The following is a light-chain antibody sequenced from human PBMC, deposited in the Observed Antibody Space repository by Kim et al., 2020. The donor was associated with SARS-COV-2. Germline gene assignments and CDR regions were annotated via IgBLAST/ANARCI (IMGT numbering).Light chain of an antibody. CDR2: KAS. J-gene: IGKJ1*01. V-gene: IGKV1-5*03. Sequence: ASVGDRVTMTCRASQSIGIWLAWYQQKPGKAPKVLVYKASSLERGVPSRFSGTGSGTEFTLTISSLQPDDFATYHCQQYHSSLWTFGQGTKVDIK. CDR3: QQYHSSLWT. CDR1: QSIGIW.